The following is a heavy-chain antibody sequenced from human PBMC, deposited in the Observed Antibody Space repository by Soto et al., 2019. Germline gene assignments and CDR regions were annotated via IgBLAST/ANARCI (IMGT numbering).Heavy chain of an antibody. CDR1: GYTFTSYY. V-gene: IGHV1-46*01. CDR2: IKRSGGST. Sequence: ASAKVSCKASGYTFTSYYIHCVRQAPGQGLEWMGIIKRSGGSTSYTQKFQDRVTMNRDTSTSTVYMKLSSLRYEDTAVYYCVRGLRYCSSSSCYRGAIVPLYWGQGTRVTVSS. D-gene: IGHD2-2*02. CDR3: VRGLRYCSSSSCYRGAIVPLY. J-gene: IGHJ4*02.